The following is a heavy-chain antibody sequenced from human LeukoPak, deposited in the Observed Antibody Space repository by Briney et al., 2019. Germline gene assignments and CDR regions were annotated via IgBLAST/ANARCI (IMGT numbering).Heavy chain of an antibody. V-gene: IGHV3-48*03. Sequence: QTGGSLRLSCAASGFTLSSYEMNWVRQAPGKGLEWVSYISTSGSTIYYADSVKGRFTISRDNSKNTLYLQMNSLRAEDTAVYYCAKGSLHPGIFDYWGQGTLVTVSS. CDR1: GFTLSSYE. J-gene: IGHJ4*02. CDR2: ISTSGSTI. CDR3: AKGSLHPGIFDY.